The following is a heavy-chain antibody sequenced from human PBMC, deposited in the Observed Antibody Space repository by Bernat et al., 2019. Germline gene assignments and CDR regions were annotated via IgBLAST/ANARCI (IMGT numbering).Heavy chain of an antibody. Sequence: QVQLVQSGAEVKKPGASVKVSCKASGYTFTGYYMHWVRQAPGQGLEWMGWINPNSGGTNYAQKFQGWVTMTRDTSSSTAYMELSRLRPDDTAVYYCARSGDYLPRTNWFDPWGQGTLVTVSS. J-gene: IGHJ5*02. CDR2: INPNSGGT. CDR1: GYTFTGYY. CDR3: ARSGDYLPRTNWFDP. V-gene: IGHV1-2*04. D-gene: IGHD2-21*02.